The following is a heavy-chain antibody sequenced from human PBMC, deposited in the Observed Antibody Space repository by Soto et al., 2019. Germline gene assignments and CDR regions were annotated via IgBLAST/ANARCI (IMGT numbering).Heavy chain of an antibody. Sequence: QVQLVQSGAEVKKPGASVKVYCKASGYTFTSYGISWVRQAPGQGLEWMGWISAYNGNTNYAQKLQGRVTMTTDTSTSTAYMELRSLRADDTAVYYCARAGYSSSWYRSRKKWFGPWGQGTLGTVSS. CDR3: ARAGYSSSWYRSRKKWFGP. V-gene: IGHV1-18*01. J-gene: IGHJ5*02. CDR1: GYTFTSYG. CDR2: ISAYNGNT. D-gene: IGHD6-13*01.